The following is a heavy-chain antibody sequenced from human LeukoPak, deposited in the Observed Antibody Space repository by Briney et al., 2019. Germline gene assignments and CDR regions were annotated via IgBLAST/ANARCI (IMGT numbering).Heavy chain of an antibody. D-gene: IGHD6-13*01. CDR3: ARGVGSSWYFHAFDI. V-gene: IGHV3-21*04. CDR2: IGSSSSYI. Sequence: GGSLNSSGEPLDFTLGTIGWNWSRRVQGKGLEWSSSIGSSSSYIYYADSVKGRFTISRDNSKNTLYLQMNSLRAEDTAVYYCARGVGSSWYFHAFDIWGQGTMVTVSS. J-gene: IGHJ3*02. CDR1: DFTLGTIG.